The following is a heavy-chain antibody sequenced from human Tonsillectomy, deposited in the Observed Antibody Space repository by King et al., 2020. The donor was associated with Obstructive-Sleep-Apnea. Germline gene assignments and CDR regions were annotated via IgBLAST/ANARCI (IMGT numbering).Heavy chain of an antibody. V-gene: IGHV3-21*01. J-gene: IGHJ3*02. D-gene: IGHD2-15*01. CDR1: GFTFSSYS. CDR3: ARELDCSGGSCYSVWAFDI. CDR2: ISSSSYI. Sequence: VQLVESGGGLVKPGGSLRLSCAASGFTFSSYSMNWVRQAPGKGLEWVSSISSSSYIYYADSVKGRFTISRDNAKNSLYLQMNSLRAEDTAVYYCARELDCSGGSCYSVWAFDIWGQGTMVTVSS.